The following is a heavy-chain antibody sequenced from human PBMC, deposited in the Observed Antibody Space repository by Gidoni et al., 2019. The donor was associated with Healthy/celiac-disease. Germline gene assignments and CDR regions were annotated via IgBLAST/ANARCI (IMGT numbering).Heavy chain of an antibody. CDR1: GGSISSGSYY. Sequence: QVQLQESGPGLVKPSQTLSLTCPVSGGSISSGSYYWSWIRQPAGKGLEWIGRIYTSGSTNYNPSLKSRVTISVDTSKNQFSLKLSSVTAADTAVYYCAGDWDIWGQGTMVTVSS. CDR3: AGDWDI. V-gene: IGHV4-61*02. J-gene: IGHJ3*02. CDR2: IYTSGST.